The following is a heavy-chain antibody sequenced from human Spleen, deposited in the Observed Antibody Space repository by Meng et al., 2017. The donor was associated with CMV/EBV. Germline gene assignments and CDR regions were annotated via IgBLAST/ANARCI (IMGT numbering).Heavy chain of an antibody. V-gene: IGHV4-4*02. CDR3: ARVWLGYCSSTSCSGWFDP. Sequence: SISSSNWWSWVRQPPGKGLEWIGEIYQSGSTNYNPSLKSRVTISLDKSKNQFSLKLSSVTAADTAVYYCARVWLGYCSSTSCSGWFDPWGQGTLVTVSS. CDR2: IYQSGST. D-gene: IGHD2-2*01. J-gene: IGHJ5*02. CDR1: SISSSNW.